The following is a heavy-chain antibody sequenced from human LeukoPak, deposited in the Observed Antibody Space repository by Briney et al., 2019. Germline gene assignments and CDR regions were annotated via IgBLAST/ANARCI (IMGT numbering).Heavy chain of an antibody. CDR2: ISSSSSNI. D-gene: IGHD5/OR15-5a*01. CDR1: GFTFSSYS. Sequence: GGSLRLSCAASGFTFSSYSMNWVRQAPGKGLEWVSSISSSSSNIYYADSVKGRFTISRDNSKNTLYLQMNSLRAEDTAVYYCAKGRGYGVYDYPSWGQGTLVTVSS. V-gene: IGHV3-21*04. CDR3: AKGRGYGVYDYPS. J-gene: IGHJ5*02.